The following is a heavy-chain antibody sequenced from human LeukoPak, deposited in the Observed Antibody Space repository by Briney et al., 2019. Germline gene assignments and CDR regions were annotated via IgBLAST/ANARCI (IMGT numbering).Heavy chain of an antibody. CDR1: GYTLTELS. CDR2: FEAEPGET. D-gene: IGHD5-18*01. Sequence: ASVKVSCKVSGYTLTELSMHWVRQAPGKGLEWMGGFEAEPGETVYAHKFQGRVTMAEDTSTDTAYMELSSLRSEDTAVYYCARAPGYRYGNDYWGQGTLVTVSS. V-gene: IGHV1-24*01. CDR3: ARAPGYRYGNDY. J-gene: IGHJ4*02.